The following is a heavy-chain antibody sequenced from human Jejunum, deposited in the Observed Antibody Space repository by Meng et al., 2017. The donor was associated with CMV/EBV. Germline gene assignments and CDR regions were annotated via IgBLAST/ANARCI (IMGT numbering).Heavy chain of an antibody. Sequence: EVHVVESGGGLVQLGGSLRLSCAASGFNFRNYWMHWVRQEPGKGPLWVSRITDDGTTNYADFVQGRFTISRDNAKNTVYLQMNSLRAEDTGIYYCTGLDYWGQGTLVTVSS. CDR1: GFNFRNYW. V-gene: IGHV3-74*01. CDR3: TGLDY. J-gene: IGHJ4*02. CDR2: ITDDGTT.